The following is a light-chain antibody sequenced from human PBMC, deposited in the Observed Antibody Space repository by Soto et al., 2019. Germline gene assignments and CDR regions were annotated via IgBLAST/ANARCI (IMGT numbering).Light chain of an antibody. J-gene: IGLJ3*02. CDR1: SSDVGSYNL. CDR2: EGS. V-gene: IGLV2-23*03. CDR3: CSYASSSAFV. Sequence: QSALTQPASVSGSPGQSITISCTGTSSDVGSYNLVSWYQQQPGKAPKVMIYEGSKRPSGVSNRFSGSKSGNTASLTISGLQAEDEADYYCCSYASSSAFVFGGGTKLTVL.